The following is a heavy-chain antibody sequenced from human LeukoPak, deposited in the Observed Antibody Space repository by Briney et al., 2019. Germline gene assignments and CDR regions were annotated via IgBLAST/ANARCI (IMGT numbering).Heavy chain of an antibody. V-gene: IGHV4-59*12. CDR3: ARLINKPIAATGTGPFDH. D-gene: IGHD6-13*01. CDR2: IYYSGST. CDR1: GGSLSSYS. Sequence: SETLSLTCTVSGGSLSSYSWSWVRQPPGRGLEWIGYIYYSGSTIYNPSLRSRVTMSLDTSKNQFSLKLSSVTAADTAVYYCARLINKPIAATGTGPFDHWGQGTLVTVSS. J-gene: IGHJ4*02.